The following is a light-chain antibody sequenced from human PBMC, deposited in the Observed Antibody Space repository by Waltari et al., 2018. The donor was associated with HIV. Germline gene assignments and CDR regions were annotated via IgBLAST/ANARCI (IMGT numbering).Light chain of an antibody. Sequence: DIQMPQSPSSVSASVGDRVTIPCLASQGVSSSLVWYQQNPGKAPKVVIYDASTLRSGVPSRFSGSGSATDFTLSISSLQAEDYATYYCQQGKGFPPTFGQGTRVEIK. V-gene: IGKV1-12*01. CDR3: QQGKGFPPT. CDR1: QGVSSS. J-gene: IGKJ5*01. CDR2: DAS.